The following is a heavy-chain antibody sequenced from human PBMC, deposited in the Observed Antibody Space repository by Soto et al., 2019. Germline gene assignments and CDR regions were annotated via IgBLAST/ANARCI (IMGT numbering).Heavy chain of an antibody. Sequence: EVQLLESGGGLVQPGGSLRLSCAASGFTFSSYAMSWVRQAPGKGLEWVPVISGSGGSTYYADSVKGRFTISRDNSKNTLYLHMTSLRAEDTAVYYCARRTSGGYLDYWGQGTLVTVSS. CDR3: ARRTSGGYLDY. V-gene: IGHV3-23*01. D-gene: IGHD6-19*01. J-gene: IGHJ4*02. CDR2: ISGSGGST. CDR1: GFTFSSYA.